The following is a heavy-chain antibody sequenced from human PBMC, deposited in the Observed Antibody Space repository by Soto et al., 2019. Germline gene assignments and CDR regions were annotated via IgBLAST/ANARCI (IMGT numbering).Heavy chain of an antibody. J-gene: IGHJ6*01. CDR1: GGTFSSYT. V-gene: IGHV1-69*02. Sequence: QVQLVQSGAEVKKPGSSVKVSCKASGGTFSSYTISWVRQAPGQGLEWMGRIIPILGIANYAQKFQGRVTITADKSTSTAYMELSSLRSEDTAVYYCARTYYDILTGYYPPYYYGMDVW. D-gene: IGHD3-9*01. CDR3: ARTYYDILTGYYPPYYYGMDV. CDR2: IIPILGIA.